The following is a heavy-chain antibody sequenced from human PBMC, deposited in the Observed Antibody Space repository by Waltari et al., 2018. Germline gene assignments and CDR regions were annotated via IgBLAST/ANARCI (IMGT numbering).Heavy chain of an antibody. V-gene: IGHV3-43D*04. J-gene: IGHJ6*03. Sequence: EVQLVESGGVVVQPGGSLRLSCADSGFTFDDYAMHWVRQAPGKGLEWVSLISWDGGSTYYADSVKGRFTISRDNSKNSLYLQMNSLRAEDTALYYCAKDSVGYRGDYMDVWGKGTTVTVSS. CDR3: AKDSVGYRGDYMDV. CDR2: ISWDGGST. CDR1: GFTFDDYA. D-gene: IGHD2-15*01.